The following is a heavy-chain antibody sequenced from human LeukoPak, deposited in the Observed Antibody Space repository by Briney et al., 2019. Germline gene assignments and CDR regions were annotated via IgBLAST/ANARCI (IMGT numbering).Heavy chain of an antibody. V-gene: IGHV4-61*02. CDR2: IYTSGST. CDR3: ARDRDYGDYD. J-gene: IGHJ4*02. CDR1: GGSMTRGTYY. Sequence: SETLSLTCTVSGGSMTRGTYYWSWIRQPAGKGLEWIGRIYTSGSTNYNPSLKSRVTISVDTSKNQFSLKLSSVTAADTAVYYWARDRDYGDYDWGQGTLVTVSS. D-gene: IGHD4-17*01.